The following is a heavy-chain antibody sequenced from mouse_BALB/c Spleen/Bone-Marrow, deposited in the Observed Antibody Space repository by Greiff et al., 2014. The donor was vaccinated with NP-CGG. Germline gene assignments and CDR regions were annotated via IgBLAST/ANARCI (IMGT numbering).Heavy chain of an antibody. CDR3: ARFGNYVTY. J-gene: IGHJ3*01. V-gene: IGHV5-17*02. Sequence: VQLQQSGGGVVQPGGSRKLSYAASGFAFSSFGMHWVRQAPEKGLEWVAYISSGSNTIYYADTVKGRFTISRDNPKNTLFLQMTSLRSEDTAMYYCARFGNYVTYWGQGTLVTVSA. CDR2: ISSGSNTI. CDR1: GFAFSSFG. D-gene: IGHD2-1*01.